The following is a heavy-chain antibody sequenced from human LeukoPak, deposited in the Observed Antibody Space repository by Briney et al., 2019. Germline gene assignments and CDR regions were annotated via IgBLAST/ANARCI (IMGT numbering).Heavy chain of an antibody. V-gene: IGHV4-59*01. D-gene: IGHD2-2*01. CDR1: GGSISSYY. J-gene: IGHJ4*02. CDR2: IYYSGST. CDR3: ARVRRYQLLPKYFDY. Sequence: PSETLSLTCTVSGGSISSYYWSWIRQPPGKGLEWIGYIYYSGSTYYNPSLKSRVTISVDTSKNQFSLKLSSVTAADTAVYYCARVRRYQLLPKYFDYWGQGTLVTVSS.